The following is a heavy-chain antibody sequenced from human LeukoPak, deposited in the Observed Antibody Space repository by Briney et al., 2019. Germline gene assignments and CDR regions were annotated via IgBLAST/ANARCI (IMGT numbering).Heavy chain of an antibody. D-gene: IGHD2-2*01. J-gene: IGHJ5*02. V-gene: IGHV4-61*03. Sequence: SETLSLTCTVSGGSISSSSYYWGWIRQPPGKGLEWIGYIYYSGSTSYNPSLKSRATISVDTSKNHLSLKLSSVTAADTAVYYCASVHNSRTYWFDPWGQGTLVTVSS. CDR2: IYYSGST. CDR1: GGSISSSSYY. CDR3: ASVHNSRTYWFDP.